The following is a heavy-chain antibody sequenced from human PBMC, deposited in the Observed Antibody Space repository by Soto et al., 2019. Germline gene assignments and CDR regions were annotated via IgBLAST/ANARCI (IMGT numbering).Heavy chain of an antibody. CDR1: GESVRDYF. CDR3: ARGLPANY. CDR2: VTYSGST. Sequence: QVQLQQWGAGLLKPSETLSLTCAVFGESVRDYFWSWIRQPPGKGLEWIGEVTYSGSTNYNPSLKSRVTMSVDTSEIRFSLQLRSVTAADAAVYYCARGLPANYWGQGTLVTVSS. J-gene: IGHJ4*02. V-gene: IGHV4-34*01.